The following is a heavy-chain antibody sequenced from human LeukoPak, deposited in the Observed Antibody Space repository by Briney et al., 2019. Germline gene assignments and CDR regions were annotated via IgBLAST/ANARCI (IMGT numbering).Heavy chain of an antibody. D-gene: IGHD3-16*01. CDR3: ARGIRVGRRRRANDAFDI. J-gene: IGHJ3*02. CDR2: IIPTSDTV. Sequence: SVKVSCKASGDTFTNYGVSWVRQAPGQGLVWMGVIIPTSDTVKYAQKFQGRVTITADRPTTTANMELSSLRSEDTAVYYCARGIRVGRRRRANDAFDIWGQGTMVTVSS. V-gene: IGHV1-69*06. CDR1: GDTFTNYG.